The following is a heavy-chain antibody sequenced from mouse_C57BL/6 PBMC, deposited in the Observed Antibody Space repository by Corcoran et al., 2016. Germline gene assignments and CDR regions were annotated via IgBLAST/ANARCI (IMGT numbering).Heavy chain of an antibody. CDR3: ARELDNYARRSYFDY. V-gene: IGHV9-3*01. D-gene: IGHD6-1*02. J-gene: IGHJ2*01. CDR2: INTYSGVP. Sequence: QIQLVQSGPELKKPGETVKISCKASGYTFTTYGMSWVKQAPGKGLKWMGWINTYSGVPTYADDFKGRFAFSLETSASTAYLQINNLKNEDTATYFCARELDNYARRSYFDYWGQGTTLTVSS. CDR1: GYTFTTYG.